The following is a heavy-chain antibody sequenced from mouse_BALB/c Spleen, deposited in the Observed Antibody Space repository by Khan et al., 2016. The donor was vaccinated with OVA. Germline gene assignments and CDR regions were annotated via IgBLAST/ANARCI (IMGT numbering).Heavy chain of an antibody. CDR1: GFNIEDTY. Sequence: EVQLVESGAEIVKPGASVKLSCTASGFNIEDTYIHWVKRRPEQGLEWIGRIDPANGKSKYDPTFQVKATITPDTSSNTAYLQLSSLTSEDTAVYYCARPIYYYDAMDYWGQGTSGTVSS. D-gene: IGHD1-1*01. J-gene: IGHJ4*01. CDR2: IDPANGKS. V-gene: IGHV14-3*02. CDR3: ARPIYYYDAMDY.